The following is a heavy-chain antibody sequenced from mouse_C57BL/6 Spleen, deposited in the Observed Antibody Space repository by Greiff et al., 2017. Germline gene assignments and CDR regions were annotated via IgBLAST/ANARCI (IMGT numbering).Heavy chain of an antibody. CDR2: IYPGDGDT. J-gene: IGHJ2*01. CDR1: GYAFSSYW. Sequence: VQLQQSGAELVKPGASVKISCKASGYAFSSYWLNWVKQRPGKGLEWIGQIYPGDGDTNYNGKFKSNATLTADKSSITAYMQLSSLTSEDSAVSFCAREALLDYWGQGTTLTVSS. CDR3: AREALLDY. V-gene: IGHV1-80*01.